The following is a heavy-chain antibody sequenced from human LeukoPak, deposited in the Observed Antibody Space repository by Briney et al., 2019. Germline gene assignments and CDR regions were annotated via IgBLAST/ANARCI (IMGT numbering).Heavy chain of an antibody. CDR2: IRGDTGDT. V-gene: IGHV1-2*02. Sequence: GASVTVSCKTSGYTLSDYYMHWVRQAPGQGLEWMGWIRGDTGDTDSPQKFQGRVTMTRDTSSNTAYMERSRLTLDDTARYFCARVRGNSCDYWGQGTLVTVSS. CDR3: ARVRGNSCDY. D-gene: IGHD6-13*01. CDR1: GYTLSDYY. J-gene: IGHJ4*02.